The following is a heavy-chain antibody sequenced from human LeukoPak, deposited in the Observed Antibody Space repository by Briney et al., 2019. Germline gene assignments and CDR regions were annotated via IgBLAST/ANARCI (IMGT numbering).Heavy chain of an antibody. CDR2: IWYDGTNK. CDR1: GFTFSSHG. CDR3: ARDRTTGTTCLDY. Sequence: PGGSLRLSCAASGFTFSSHGMHWVRQAPGKGLERVAVIWYDGTNKYYADSVRGRFTISRDNSNNTLYLQMNSLRAEDTAVYYCARDRTTGTTCLDYWGQGTLVTVSS. J-gene: IGHJ4*02. D-gene: IGHD1-1*01. V-gene: IGHV3-33*01.